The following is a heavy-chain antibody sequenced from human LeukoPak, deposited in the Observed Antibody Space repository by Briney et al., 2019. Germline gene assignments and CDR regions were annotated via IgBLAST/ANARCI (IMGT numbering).Heavy chain of an antibody. CDR2: MNPNSGNT. D-gene: IGHD1-26*01. V-gene: IGHV1-8*01. CDR1: GYTFTSYD. J-gene: IGHJ6*03. Sequence: ASVKVSCKASGYTFTSYDINWVRQATGQGLEWMGWMNPNSGNTGYAQKFQGRVTMTRNTSISTAYMEPSSLRSEDTAVYYCARGRGSYSRLRYYYYMDVWGKGTMVTISS. CDR3: ARGRGSYSRLRYYYYMDV.